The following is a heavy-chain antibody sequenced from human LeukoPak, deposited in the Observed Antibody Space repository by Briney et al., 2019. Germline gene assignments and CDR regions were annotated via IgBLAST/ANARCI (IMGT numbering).Heavy chain of an antibody. Sequence: SETLSLTCTVSGGSISSSSYYWGWIRQPPGKGLEWIGYIYYSGSTYYNPSLKSRVTISVDTSKNQFSLKLSSVTAADTAVYYCARDTNYYGMDVWGQGTTVTVSS. V-gene: IGHV4-31*03. J-gene: IGHJ6*02. CDR1: GGSISSSSYY. D-gene: IGHD3-3*01. CDR3: ARDTNYYGMDV. CDR2: IYYSGST.